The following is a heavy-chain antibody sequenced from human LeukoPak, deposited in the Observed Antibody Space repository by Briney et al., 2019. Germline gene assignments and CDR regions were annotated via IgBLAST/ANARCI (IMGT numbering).Heavy chain of an antibody. CDR2: ISWNSGSI. CDR3: ASQEGIAARPFDY. CDR1: GFTFDDYA. Sequence: PGRSLRLSCAASGFTFDDYAMHWVRQAPGKGLEWVSGISWNSGSIGYADSVKGRFTISRDNAKNSRYLQMNSLRAEDTALYYCASQEGIAARPFDYWGQGTLVTVSS. J-gene: IGHJ4*02. V-gene: IGHV3-9*01. D-gene: IGHD6-6*01.